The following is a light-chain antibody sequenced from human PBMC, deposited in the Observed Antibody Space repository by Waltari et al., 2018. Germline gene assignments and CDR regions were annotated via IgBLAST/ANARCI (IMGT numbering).Light chain of an antibody. CDR3: QQRSNWPPGIT. J-gene: IGKJ4*01. V-gene: IGKV3-11*01. Sequence: EIVLTQSPATLSLSPGERATLSCRASQSVSSYLAWYQQKPGQAPRLLIYDASNRATGIPARFSGSWSGTDFTLTISSLEPEDCAVYYCQQRSNWPPGITFGGGTKVEIK. CDR2: DAS. CDR1: QSVSSY.